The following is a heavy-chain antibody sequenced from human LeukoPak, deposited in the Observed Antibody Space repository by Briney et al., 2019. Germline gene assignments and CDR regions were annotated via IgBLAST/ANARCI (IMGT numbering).Heavy chain of an antibody. D-gene: IGHD6-6*01. CDR1: GGSISSSSYY. CDR2: IYYSGSI. J-gene: IGHJ6*02. CDR3: ARRGGSSGSYYYGMDV. Sequence: SETLSLTCTVSGGSISSSSYYWGWIRQPPGKGLEWTGSIYYSGSIYYNPSLKSRVTISVDTSKNQFSLKLSSVTAADTAVYYCARRGGSSGSYYYGMDVWGQGTTVTVSS. V-gene: IGHV4-39*01.